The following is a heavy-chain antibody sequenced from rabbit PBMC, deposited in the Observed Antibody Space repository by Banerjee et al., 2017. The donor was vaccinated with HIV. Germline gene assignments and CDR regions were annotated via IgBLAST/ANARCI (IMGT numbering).Heavy chain of an antibody. V-gene: IGHV1S45*01. CDR2: IYAGS. CDR3: ARSRDGGADYALKL. CDR1: GFSFSSGYD. J-gene: IGHJ4*01. D-gene: IGHD2-1*01. Sequence: QEQLVESGGDLVKPGASLTLTCTASGFSFSSGYDMCWVRQAPGKGLEWIACIYAGSSWAKGRFTISKTSSTTVTLQMTSLTAADTATYFCARSRDGGADYALKLWGQGTLVTVS.